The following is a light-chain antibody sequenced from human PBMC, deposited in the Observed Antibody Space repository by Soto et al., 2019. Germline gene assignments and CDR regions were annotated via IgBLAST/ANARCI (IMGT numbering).Light chain of an antibody. CDR1: QSVSSY. J-gene: IGKJ1*01. V-gene: IGKV3-11*01. Sequence: EIVLTQSPATLSLSPGEGAALSCRASQSVSSYLAWYQQKPGQAPRLLIYDASNRATGIPARFSGSGSGTDFTLTISSLEPEDFAVYYCQQRSNWPWTFXQGTKLDIK. CDR3: QQRSNWPWT. CDR2: DAS.